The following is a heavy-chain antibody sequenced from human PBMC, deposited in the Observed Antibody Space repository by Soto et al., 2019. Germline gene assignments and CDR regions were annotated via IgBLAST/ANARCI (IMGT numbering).Heavy chain of an antibody. D-gene: IGHD2-21*02. V-gene: IGHV4-59*01. J-gene: IGHJ4*02. CDR1: GGSISSYY. Sequence: SETLSLTCTVSGGSISSYYWSWIRQPPGKGLEWIGYIYYSGSTNYNPSLKSRVTISVDTSKNQFSLKLSSVTAADTAVFYCARDTAPGDTFDYWGQGTLVTVSS. CDR3: ARDTAPGDTFDY. CDR2: IYYSGST.